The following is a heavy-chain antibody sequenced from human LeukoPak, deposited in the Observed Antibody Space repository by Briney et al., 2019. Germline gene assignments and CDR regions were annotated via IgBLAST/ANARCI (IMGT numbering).Heavy chain of an antibody. D-gene: IGHD6-19*01. V-gene: IGHV4-59*01. CDR3: ARCFGRGCPNGVFDY. CDR2: IYYSGTT. Sequence: SETLSLTCTVSGGSIRNYYWSWIRQPPGKGLEWIGYIYYSGTTNYNPSLKSRVTISIDTSKNQFSLKLSSVTAADTAVYYCARCFGRGCPNGVFDYWGQGTLVTVSS. CDR1: GGSIRNYY. J-gene: IGHJ4*02.